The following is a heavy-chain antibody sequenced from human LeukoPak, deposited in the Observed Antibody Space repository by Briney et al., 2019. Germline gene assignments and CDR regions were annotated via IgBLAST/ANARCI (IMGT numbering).Heavy chain of an antibody. V-gene: IGHV1-46*01. J-gene: IGHJ4*02. D-gene: IGHD2-8*02. CDR2: INPTGTGT. Sequence: ASVTVSCKASGYTFTNYYMHWVRQAPGQGREWMGLINPTGTGTNYAQKFRGRVTLTRDTSTTTVYMELSSLRSEDTAVYYCAREESGGYFDYWGQGTPVTVSS. CDR3: AREESGGYFDY. CDR1: GYTFTNYY.